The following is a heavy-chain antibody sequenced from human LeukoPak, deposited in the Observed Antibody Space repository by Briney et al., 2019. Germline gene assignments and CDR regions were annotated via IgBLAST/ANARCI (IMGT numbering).Heavy chain of an antibody. D-gene: IGHD3-3*01. J-gene: IGHJ3*02. CDR3: ARTTRTIFGVVIPGSAFDI. CDR1: GYSISSGYY. V-gene: IGHV4-38-2*01. Sequence: PSETLSLTCAVSGYSISSGYYWGWIRQPPGKGLEWIGSIYHSGSTYYNPSLNSRVTISVDTSKNQFSLKLSSVTAADTAVYYCARTTRTIFGVVIPGSAFDIWGQGTMVTVSS. CDR2: IYHSGST.